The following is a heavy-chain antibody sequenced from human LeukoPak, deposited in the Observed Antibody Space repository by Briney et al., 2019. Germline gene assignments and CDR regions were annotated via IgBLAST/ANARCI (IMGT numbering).Heavy chain of an antibody. CDR1: GGSIGSSY. CDR2: IYYSGTT. V-gene: IGHV4-59*01. CDR3: ARVNCNGGASFDY. Sequence: SETLSLTCTVSGGSIGSSYWSWIRQPPGKGLEWIAYIYYSGTTNYNPSLKSRVTISVDTSKNQFSLKLSSVTAADTAVYYCARVNCNGGASFDYWGQGTLVTASS. D-gene: IGHD1-1*01. J-gene: IGHJ4*02.